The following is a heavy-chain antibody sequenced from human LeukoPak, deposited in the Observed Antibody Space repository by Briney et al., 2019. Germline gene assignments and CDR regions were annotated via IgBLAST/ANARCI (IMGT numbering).Heavy chain of an antibody. CDR1: GFTFSSYS. D-gene: IGHD3-22*01. CDR3: ARAISGSGYYWEGFDY. Sequence: GGSLRLSCAASGFTFSSYSMNWVRQAPGKGLEWVSSISSSSSYIYYADSVKGRFTISRDNAKNSLYLQMNSLRAEDTAVYYCARAISGSGYYWEGFDYWGQGTLVTVSS. V-gene: IGHV3-21*01. CDR2: ISSSSSYI. J-gene: IGHJ4*02.